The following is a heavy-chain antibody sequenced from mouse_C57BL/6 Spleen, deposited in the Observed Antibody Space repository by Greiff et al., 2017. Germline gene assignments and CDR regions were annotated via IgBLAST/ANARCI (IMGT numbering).Heavy chain of an antibody. CDR3: AREGELGQFAY. Sequence: QVQLQQPGAELVRPGSSVKLSCKASGYTFTSYWMHWVKQRPIQGLEWIGNIDPSDSETHYNQRFKDKATLTVDKSSSTAYMQLSSLTSEDSAVYYCAREGELGQFAYWGQGTLVTVSA. CDR1: GYTFTSYW. V-gene: IGHV1-52*01. D-gene: IGHD4-1*01. J-gene: IGHJ3*01. CDR2: IDPSDSET.